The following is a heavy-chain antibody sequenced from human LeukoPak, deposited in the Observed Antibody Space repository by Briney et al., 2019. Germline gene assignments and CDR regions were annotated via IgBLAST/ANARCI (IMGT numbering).Heavy chain of an antibody. D-gene: IGHD3/OR15-3a*01. V-gene: IGHV4-39*01. CDR3: ARQTGSGLFILP. Sequence: SETLSLTCTVSGGSISSSTYYWGWIRQPPGKGLEWIGNIYYSGNTYYNPSLKSQVSISIDTSKNQFSLKLTSVTAADTAVYYCARQTGSGLFILPGGQGTLVTVSS. J-gene: IGHJ4*02. CDR2: IYYSGNT. CDR1: GGSISSSTYY.